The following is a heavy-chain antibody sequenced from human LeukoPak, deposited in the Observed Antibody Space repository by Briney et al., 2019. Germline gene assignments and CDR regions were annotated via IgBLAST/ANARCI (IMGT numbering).Heavy chain of an antibody. CDR1: GGSFRGYY. V-gene: IGHV4-34*01. CDR3: ARDRYCSGGSCDAFDI. J-gene: IGHJ3*02. CDR2: INHSGSP. Sequence: SGTLSLTCVFYGGSFRGYYWSWIRQPPGKGLEWIGEINHSGSPNYNPSLKSRVTISLDTSKNQFSLKLSSVTAADTAVYYCARDRYCSGGSCDAFDIWGPGTMVTVSS. D-gene: IGHD2-15*01.